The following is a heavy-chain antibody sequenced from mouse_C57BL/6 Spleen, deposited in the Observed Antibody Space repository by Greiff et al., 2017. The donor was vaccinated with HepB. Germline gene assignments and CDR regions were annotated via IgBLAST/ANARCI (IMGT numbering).Heavy chain of an antibody. CDR2: ISSGSSTI. CDR1: GFTFSDYG. V-gene: IGHV5-17*01. CDR3: ARRRVGSSSLDV. J-gene: IGHJ1*03. Sequence: EVHLVESGGGLVKPGGSLKLSCAASGFTFSDYGMHWVRQAPEKGLEWVAYISSGSSTIYYADTVKGRFTISRDNAKNTLFLQMTSLRSEDTAMYYCARRRVGSSSLDVWGTGTTVTVSS. D-gene: IGHD1-1*01.